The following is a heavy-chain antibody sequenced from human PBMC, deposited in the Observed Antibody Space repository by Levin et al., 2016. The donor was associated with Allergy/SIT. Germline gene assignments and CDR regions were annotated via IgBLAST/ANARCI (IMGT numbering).Heavy chain of an antibody. CDR1: GYTFTSYG. CDR3: ARDPRGTPPYWYSSGWFPYYYYGMDV. J-gene: IGHJ6*02. D-gene: IGHD6-19*01. V-gene: IGHV1-18*01. Sequence: ASVKVSCKASGYTFTSYGISWVRQAPGQGLEWMGWISAYNGNTNYAQKLQGRVTMTTDTSTSTAYMELRSLRSDDTAVYYCARDPRGTPPYWYSSGWFPYYYYGMDVWGQGTTVTVSS. CDR2: ISAYNGNT.